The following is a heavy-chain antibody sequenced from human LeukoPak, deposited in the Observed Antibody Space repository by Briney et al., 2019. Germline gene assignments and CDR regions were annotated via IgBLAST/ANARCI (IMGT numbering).Heavy chain of an antibody. D-gene: IGHD4-17*01. CDR3: ARAYGDYVDWFDP. CDR2: IYYSGST. V-gene: IGHV4-31*03. CDR1: GGSIHSGGFY. J-gene: IGHJ5*02. Sequence: SETLSLTCTVSGGSIHSGGFYWSWIRQHPGKGLEWIGYIYYSGSTYYNPSLKSRVTISVDRSKNQFSLKLSSVTAADTAVYYCARAYGDYVDWFDPWGQGTLVTVSS.